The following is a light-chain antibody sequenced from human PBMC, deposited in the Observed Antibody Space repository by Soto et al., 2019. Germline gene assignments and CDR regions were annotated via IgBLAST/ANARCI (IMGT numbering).Light chain of an antibody. CDR2: EVS. CDR3: SSYTSSSTLVV. V-gene: IGLV2-14*01. Sequence: QPVLTQPASVSGSPGQSITISCTGTSSDVGGYDYVSWYQLHPGKAPKLMVFEVSNRPSGVSYRFSGSKSGNTASLTISGLQAEDEADYFCSSYTSSSTLVVFGGGTKLTVL. CDR1: SSDVGGYDY. J-gene: IGLJ2*01.